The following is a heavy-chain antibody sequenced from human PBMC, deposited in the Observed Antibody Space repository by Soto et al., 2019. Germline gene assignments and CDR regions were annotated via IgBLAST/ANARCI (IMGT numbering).Heavy chain of an antibody. CDR3: ANLYRSSWYYFDY. V-gene: IGHV3-23*01. CDR2: ISGSGGST. Sequence: GGSLRLSCAASGFTFSSYAMSWVRQAPGKGLEWVSAISGSGGSTYYADSVKGRFTISRDNSKNTLYLQMNSLRAEDTAVYYCANLYRSSWYYFDYWGQGTLVTVSS. CDR1: GFTFSSYA. J-gene: IGHJ4*02. D-gene: IGHD6-13*01.